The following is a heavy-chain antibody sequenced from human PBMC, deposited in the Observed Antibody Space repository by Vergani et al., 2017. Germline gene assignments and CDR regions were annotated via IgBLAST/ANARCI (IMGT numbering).Heavy chain of an antibody. CDR1: GFTFISYA. CDR2: ISYDGSNK. CDR3: AKPGSDYYYYGMDV. V-gene: IGHV3-30*18. J-gene: IGHJ6*02. D-gene: IGHD2-15*01. Sequence: VQLLESGGGLVQTGGSLRLSCAASGFTFISYAMSWVRQAPGKGLEWVAVISYDGSNKYYADSVKGRFTISRDNSKNTLYLQMNSLRAEDTAVYYCAKPGSDYYYYGMDVWGQGTTVTVAS.